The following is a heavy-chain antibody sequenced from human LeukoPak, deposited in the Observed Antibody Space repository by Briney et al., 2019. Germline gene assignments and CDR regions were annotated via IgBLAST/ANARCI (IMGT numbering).Heavy chain of an antibody. Sequence: ASVKVSCKTSGYTFTSYGISWVRQAPGQGLEWMGRIIPILGIANYAQKFQGRVTITADKSTSTAYMELSSLRSEDTAVYYCARADLPDYYDSSGYYSWGQGTLVTVSS. CDR3: ARADLPDYYDSSGYYS. J-gene: IGHJ4*02. D-gene: IGHD3-22*01. CDR2: IIPILGIA. CDR1: GYTFTSYG. V-gene: IGHV1-69*04.